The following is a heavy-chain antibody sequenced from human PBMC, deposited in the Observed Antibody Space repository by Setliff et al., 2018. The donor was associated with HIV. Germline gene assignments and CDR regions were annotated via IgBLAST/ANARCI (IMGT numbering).Heavy chain of an antibody. D-gene: IGHD4-17*01. CDR3: ARVQMAYAAFDV. V-gene: IGHV4-4*09. J-gene: IGHJ3*01. Sequence: TLSLTCTVSGGSITSYYWNWIRQSPGKGLEWIGYIFDSGTTKYNPSVTSRVTISVDASKNQFFLQLISVTAADTAVYYCARVQMAYAAFDVWGQGTMVTVSS. CDR2: IFDSGTT. CDR1: GGSITSYY.